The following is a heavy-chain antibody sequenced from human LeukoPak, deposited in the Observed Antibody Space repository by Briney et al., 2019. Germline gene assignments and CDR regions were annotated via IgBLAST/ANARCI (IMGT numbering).Heavy chain of an antibody. CDR2: ISSGSNYK. CDR3: ARDLSGRYAFDI. J-gene: IGHJ3*02. D-gene: IGHD3-10*01. V-gene: IGHV3-21*01. CDR1: GFTFSSYS. Sequence: GGSLRLSCAASGFTFSSYSMNWVRQAPGKGLEWVSSISSGSNYKYYADSVKGRFTISRDNAKNSLYLQMNSLRDEDTAVYYCARDLSGRYAFDIWGQGTMVTVSS.